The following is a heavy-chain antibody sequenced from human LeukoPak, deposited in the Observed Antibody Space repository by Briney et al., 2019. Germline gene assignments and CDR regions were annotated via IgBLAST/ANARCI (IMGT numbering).Heavy chain of an antibody. CDR2: IRYDGNNK. V-gene: IGHV3-30*02. J-gene: IGHJ4*02. CDR3: AKGSRKSLITVIRGVPIDH. Sequence: GGSLRLSCAASGFTFSNYDMHWVRQAPGKGLEWVTFIRYDGNNKYYADSVKGRFTISRDNSKSTLYLQINSLRAEDTAVYYCAKGSRKSLITVIRGVPIDHWGQGTLVTVSS. D-gene: IGHD3-10*01. CDR1: GFTFSNYD.